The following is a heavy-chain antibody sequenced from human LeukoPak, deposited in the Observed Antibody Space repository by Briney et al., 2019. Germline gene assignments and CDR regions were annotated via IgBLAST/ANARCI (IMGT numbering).Heavy chain of an antibody. V-gene: IGHV4-59*12. CDR2: IYYSGST. Sequence: SETLSLTCTVSGGSISSYYWSWIRQPPGKGLEWIGYIYYSGSTNYNPSLKSRVTISVDTSKNQFSLKLSSVTAADTAVYYCARAAEVGHGDAFDIWGQGTMVTVSS. J-gene: IGHJ3*02. CDR3: ARAAEVGHGDAFDI. D-gene: IGHD1-26*01. CDR1: GGSISSYY.